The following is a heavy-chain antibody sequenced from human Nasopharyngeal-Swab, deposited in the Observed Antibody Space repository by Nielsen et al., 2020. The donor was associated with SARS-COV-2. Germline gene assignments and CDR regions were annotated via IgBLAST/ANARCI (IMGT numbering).Heavy chain of an antibody. J-gene: IGHJ6*02. CDR2: TYYRSKWYN. Sequence: LSCAISGDSVSSNSAAWNWIRPSPSRGLEWLGRTYYRSKWYNDYAVSVKSRITINPDTSKNQFSLQLNSVTPEDTAVYYCASSGDYYGMDVWGQGTTVTVSS. D-gene: IGHD7-27*01. V-gene: IGHV6-1*01. CDR3: ASSGDYYGMDV. CDR1: GDSVSSNSAA.